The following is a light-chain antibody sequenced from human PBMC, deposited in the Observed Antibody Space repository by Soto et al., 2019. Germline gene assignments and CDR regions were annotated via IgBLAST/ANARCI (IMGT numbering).Light chain of an antibody. J-gene: IGKJ2*01. CDR2: GAS. CDR3: QQYGGSPMYT. CDR1: QSVSSSY. Sequence: EIVLTQSPGTLSLSPGERATLSCRASQSVSSSYLAWYQQKPGQAPRLLIYGASSRATGIPDRFSGSGSGTDFPLTISRLEPEDFAVYYCQQYGGSPMYTFGQGTKLELK. V-gene: IGKV3-20*01.